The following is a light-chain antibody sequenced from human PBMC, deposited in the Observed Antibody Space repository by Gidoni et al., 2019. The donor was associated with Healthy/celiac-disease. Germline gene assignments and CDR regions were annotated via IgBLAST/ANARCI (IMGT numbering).Light chain of an antibody. CDR3: QQYNNWPPIT. V-gene: IGKV3-15*01. CDR1: QSVSSN. CDR2: GAS. J-gene: IGKJ5*01. Sequence: ETVMKQSPATLSVSPGERATLSCRASQSVSSNLAWYQQKPGQAPRLLIYGASTRATGIPARFSGSGSGTEFTLTISILQSEDFAVYYCQQYNNWPPITFGQGTRLEIK.